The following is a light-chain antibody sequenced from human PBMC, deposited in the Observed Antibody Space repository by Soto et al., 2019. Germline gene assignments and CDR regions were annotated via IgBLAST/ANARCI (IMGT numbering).Light chain of an antibody. CDR2: RAS. V-gene: IGKV3-15*01. CDR3: QQYSTWPPRYT. CDR1: QSVSSY. J-gene: IGKJ2*01. Sequence: EIVMTQSPATLSVPPGGRATLSCRASQSVSSYLAWYQQRAGQPPRLLVYRASTRATGSPARFSGSGSGTEFSLTISSLQSEDFAVYDCQQYSTWPPRYTFGQGTKLEI.